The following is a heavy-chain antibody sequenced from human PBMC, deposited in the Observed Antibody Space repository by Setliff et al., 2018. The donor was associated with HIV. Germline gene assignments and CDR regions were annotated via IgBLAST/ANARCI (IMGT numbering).Heavy chain of an antibody. V-gene: IGHV3-21*04. CDR1: GFTFSSYN. CDR2: ISSSSIYI. J-gene: IGHJ4*02. Sequence: PGGSLRLSCAASGFTFSSYNMNWVCQSPGKGLEWVSSISSSSIYIYYADSVKGRFTISRDNSKNTLYLQMNSLRAEDTAVYYCAKLNYDYVWGSYPDYWGQGTLVTVSS. CDR3: AKLNYDYVWGSYPDY. D-gene: IGHD3-16*01.